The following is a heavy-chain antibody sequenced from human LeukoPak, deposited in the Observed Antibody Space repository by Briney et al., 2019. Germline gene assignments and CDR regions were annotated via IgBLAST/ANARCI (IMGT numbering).Heavy chain of an antibody. CDR1: GYTFTGYY. D-gene: IGHD6-19*01. J-gene: IGHJ4*02. CDR2: INPNSGGT. Sequence: AAVKVSYKASGYTFTGYYMHWVRQAPGQGLEWMGWINPNSGGTNYAQKFQGRVTMTRDTSISTAYMELSRLRSDETAVYYCARDGDRYSSGWLHDYWGQGTLVSVPS. V-gene: IGHV1-2*02. CDR3: ARDGDRYSSGWLHDY.